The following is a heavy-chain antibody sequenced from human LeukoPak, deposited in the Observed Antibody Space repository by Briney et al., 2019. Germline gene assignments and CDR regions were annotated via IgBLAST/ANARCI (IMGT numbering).Heavy chain of an antibody. CDR2: INPNSGGT. V-gene: IGHV1-2*02. J-gene: IGHJ4*02. D-gene: IGHD3-22*01. Sequence: ASVKVSCKASGYTFTDYYMHCVRQAPGQGLEWMGWINPNSGGTNYAQKFQGRVTMTRDTSISTAYMELSRLRSDDTAVYYCARASYYYDSSGYPGYYFDYWGQGTLVTVSS. CDR3: ARASYYYDSSGYPGYYFDY. CDR1: GYTFTDYY.